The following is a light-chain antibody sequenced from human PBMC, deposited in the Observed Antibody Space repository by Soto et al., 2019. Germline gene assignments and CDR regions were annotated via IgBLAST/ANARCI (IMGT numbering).Light chain of an antibody. CDR1: QSVSSSY. V-gene: IGKV3-20*01. Sequence: EIVLTQSPGTLSLSPGERATLSCRASQSVSSSYLAWYQQRPGQAPRLLLFAASYRATGIPDRFSGSGSGTDCTLTISRLEPEAFAVYYCQQYNSSPPSFTFGPGTKVDSK. CDR2: AAS. CDR3: QQYNSSPPSFT. J-gene: IGKJ3*01.